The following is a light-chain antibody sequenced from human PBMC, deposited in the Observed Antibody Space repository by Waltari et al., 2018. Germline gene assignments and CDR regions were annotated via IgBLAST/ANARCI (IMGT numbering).Light chain of an antibody. J-gene: IGLJ3*02. Sequence: QLLLTQSPSASASPGASVKLTCTLSSGHSTYAVAWHQVQPGRGPRSLMKIKSDGDFTRGDGIPDRFSGSSSGAERYLIISSVQPEDEADYYCQTWGTGIWVFGGGTKVTVL. V-gene: IGLV4-69*01. CDR2: IKSDGDF. CDR1: SGHSTYA. CDR3: QTWGTGIWV.